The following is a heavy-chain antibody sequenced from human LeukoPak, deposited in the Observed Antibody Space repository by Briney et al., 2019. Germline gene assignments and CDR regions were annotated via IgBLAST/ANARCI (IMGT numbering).Heavy chain of an antibody. V-gene: IGHV1-18*01. D-gene: IGHD3-22*01. CDR1: GYTFTSYG. J-gene: IGHJ4*02. CDR2: ISAYNGNT. CDR3: ARETGVYYDSSGPPDY. Sequence: ASVKVSCKASGYTFTSYGISWVRQAPGQGLEWMGWISAYNGNTNYAQKLQGRVTMTTDTSTSTAYMELRSLRSDDTAVYSCARETGVYYDSSGPPDYWGQGTLVTVSS.